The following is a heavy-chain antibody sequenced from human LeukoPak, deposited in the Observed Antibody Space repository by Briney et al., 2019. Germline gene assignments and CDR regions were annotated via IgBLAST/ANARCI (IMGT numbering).Heavy chain of an antibody. D-gene: IGHD4-23*01. CDR1: GYTFTGYY. J-gene: IGHJ3*02. CDR3: ARVAVATHDAFDI. CDR2: INPNSGGT. Sequence: ASVKVSCKASGYTFTGYYMHWVRQAPGQGLEWMGWINPNSGGTNYAQKFQGRVTMTRDMSISTAYMELSRLRSDDTAVYYCARVAVATHDAFDIWGQGTMVTVSS. V-gene: IGHV1-2*02.